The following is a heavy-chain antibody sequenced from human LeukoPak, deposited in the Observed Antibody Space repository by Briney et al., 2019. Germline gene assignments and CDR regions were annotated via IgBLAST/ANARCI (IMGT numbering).Heavy chain of an antibody. D-gene: IGHD3-22*01. Sequence: SQTLSLTCTVSGGSISSGGYYWSWLRQHPGKGLEWIGYIYYSGSTYYNPSLKSRVTISVDTSKNQFSLKLSSVTAADTAVYYCARGSYYYDSSGYYYYFDYWGQGTLVTVSS. CDR1: GGSISSGGYY. V-gene: IGHV4-31*03. J-gene: IGHJ4*02. CDR2: IYYSGST. CDR3: ARGSYYYDSSGYYYYFDY.